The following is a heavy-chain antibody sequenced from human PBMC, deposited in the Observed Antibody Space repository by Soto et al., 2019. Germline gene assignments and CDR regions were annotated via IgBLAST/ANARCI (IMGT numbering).Heavy chain of an antibody. D-gene: IGHD6-13*01. J-gene: IGHJ4*02. CDR3: APGAAARASDY. CDR1: GGPLLSYA. Sequence: SVHVSCKATGGPLLSYAISWVRQAPGQGLEWMGGIIPIFGTANYAQKFQGIVTITADESTSTAYMELSSLRSEDTAVYYCAPGAAARASDYWGQRTMVTVSS. V-gene: IGHV1-69*13. CDR2: IIPIFGTA.